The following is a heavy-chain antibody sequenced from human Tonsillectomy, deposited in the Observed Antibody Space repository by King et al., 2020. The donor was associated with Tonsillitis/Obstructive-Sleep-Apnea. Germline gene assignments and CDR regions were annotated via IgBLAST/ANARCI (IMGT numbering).Heavy chain of an antibody. CDR2: ISSTSDTI. J-gene: IGHJ4*02. V-gene: IGHV3-48*02. CDR3: ARDADYDFWSGSHVYFDY. Sequence: VQLVESGGGLVQPGGSLRLSCAASGFSFSRYAMNWVRQAPGKGLEWISYISSTSDTIFYADSVKGRFTISRDNAKNSLYLQMNSLRDDDTAIYYCARDADYDFWSGSHVYFDYWGQGSPVTVSS. CDR1: GFSFSRYA. D-gene: IGHD3-3*01.